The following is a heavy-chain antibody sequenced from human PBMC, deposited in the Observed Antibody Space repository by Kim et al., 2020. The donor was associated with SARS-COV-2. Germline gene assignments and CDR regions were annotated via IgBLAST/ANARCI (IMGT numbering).Heavy chain of an antibody. CDR3: AIVASKLWFFNFDY. D-gene: IGHD5-18*01. Sequence: GGSLRLSCAASGFTFSNYDMTWVRQAPGKGLEWVSDISGIGTKTYYADSVKGRFTISRDNSKNTLYLQLNSLRAEDTAVYYCAIVASKLWFFNFDYWGQG. CDR2: ISGIGTKT. CDR1: GFTFSNYD. V-gene: IGHV3-23*01. J-gene: IGHJ4*02.